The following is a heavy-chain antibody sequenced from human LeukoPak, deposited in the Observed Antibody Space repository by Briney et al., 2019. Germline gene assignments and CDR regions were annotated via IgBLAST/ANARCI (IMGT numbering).Heavy chain of an antibody. D-gene: IGHD3-22*01. CDR3: AKDYYDSSGYAPFDY. Sequence: GGSLRLSCAASGLTFSSYAMSWVRQPPGKGLEWVSAISGSGGSTYYADYVKGRFTISRDNSKNTLYLQMNSLRAEDTAVYYCAKDYYDSSGYAPFDYWGQGTLVTVSS. CDR1: GLTFSSYA. J-gene: IGHJ4*02. V-gene: IGHV3-23*01. CDR2: ISGSGGST.